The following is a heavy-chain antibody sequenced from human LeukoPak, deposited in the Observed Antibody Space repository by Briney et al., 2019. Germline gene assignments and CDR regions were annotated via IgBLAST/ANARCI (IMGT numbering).Heavy chain of an antibody. CDR2: INAGNGNT. V-gene: IGHV1-3*01. J-gene: IGHJ4*02. CDR1: GYTFISYA. D-gene: IGHD5-24*01. CDR3: ARDLVGDGYNSGVFDY. Sequence: ASVKVSCKASGYTFISYAMHWVRQAPGQRLEWMGWINAGNGNTKYSQKFQGRVTITRDTSASTAYMELSSLRSEDTAVYYCARDLVGDGYNSGVFDYWGQGTLVTVSS.